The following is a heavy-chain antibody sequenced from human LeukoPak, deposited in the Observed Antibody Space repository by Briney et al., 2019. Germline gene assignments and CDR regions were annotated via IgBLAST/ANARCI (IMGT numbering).Heavy chain of an antibody. J-gene: IGHJ1*01. Sequence: GGSLRLSCAVSGFSVTINYMSWVRQAPGKGLEWVSVIYSGGSTYYADSVKVRFTISRDNAKNTVYLQMNSLRAEDTAVYYCARDGHYDILTGNFQDWGQGTLVTVSS. CDR2: IYSGGST. CDR3: ARDGHYDILTGNFQD. V-gene: IGHV3-53*01. CDR1: GFSVTINY. D-gene: IGHD3-9*01.